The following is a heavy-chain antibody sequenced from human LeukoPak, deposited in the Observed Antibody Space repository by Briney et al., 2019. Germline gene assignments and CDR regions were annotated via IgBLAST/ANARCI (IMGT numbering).Heavy chain of an antibody. Sequence: GGSLRLSCAASGFTFSSYDMHWVRQATGNGLEWVSAIGTVGDTYYPGSVRGRFTISRENAKNSLYLQMNSLRAGDTAVYYCARGGRYGFDIWGQGTMVTVSS. J-gene: IGHJ3*02. CDR3: ARGGRYGFDI. CDR2: IGTVGDT. V-gene: IGHV3-13*01. D-gene: IGHD3-10*01. CDR1: GFTFSSYD.